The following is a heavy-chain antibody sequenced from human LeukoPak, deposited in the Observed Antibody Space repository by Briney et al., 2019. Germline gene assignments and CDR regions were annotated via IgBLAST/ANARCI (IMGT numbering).Heavy chain of an antibody. D-gene: IGHD1-26*01. Sequence: PSETLSLTCTVSGGSISSYYWSWIRQPPGKGLEWIGEINHSGSTNYNPSLKSRVTISVDTSKNQFSLKLSSVTAADTAVYYCARGWVAWGQGTLVTVSS. CDR2: INHSGST. J-gene: IGHJ5*02. CDR1: GGSISSYY. CDR3: ARGWVA. V-gene: IGHV4-34*01.